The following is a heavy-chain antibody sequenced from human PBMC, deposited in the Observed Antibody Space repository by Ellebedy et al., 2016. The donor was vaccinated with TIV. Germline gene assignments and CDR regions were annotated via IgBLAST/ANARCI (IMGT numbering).Heavy chain of an antibody. CDR1: GFTFSSYG. Sequence: GGSLRLXXAASGFTFSSYGMHWVRQAPGKGLEWVAVISYDGSNKYYADSVKGRFTISRDNSKNTLYLQMNSLRAEDTAVYYCAKNGVSGSVVVPAATDYWGQGTLVTVSS. CDR2: ISYDGSNK. D-gene: IGHD2-2*01. J-gene: IGHJ4*02. V-gene: IGHV3-30*18. CDR3: AKNGVSGSVVVPAATDY.